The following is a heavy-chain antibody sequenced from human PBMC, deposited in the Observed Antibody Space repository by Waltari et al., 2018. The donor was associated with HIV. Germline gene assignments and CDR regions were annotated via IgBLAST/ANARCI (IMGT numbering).Heavy chain of an antibody. Sequence: EVQLVESGGGLVQPGGSLRLSCAASGFAFSTYWMSWVRQAPGKGLELVANIKEDGSEKYLVDSVKGRFTISRDNSKNLLYLEMNSLRAEDTAVYYCTRDSGNDHWGYWGQGTLVTVSS. CDR1: GFAFSTYW. J-gene: IGHJ4*02. CDR2: IKEDGSEK. V-gene: IGHV3-7*03. D-gene: IGHD5-12*01. CDR3: TRDSGNDHWGY.